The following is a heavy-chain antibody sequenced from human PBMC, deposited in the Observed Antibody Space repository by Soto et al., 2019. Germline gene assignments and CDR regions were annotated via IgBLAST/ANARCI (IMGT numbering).Heavy chain of an antibody. CDR2: ISSRSSLI. Sequence: GGSLRLSCAASGFMFSAYWMSWVRQAPGQGLEWVAYISSRSSLILYADSVRGRFVISRDNALNSLYLQMNSPRDEDTAIYYCARERGEYDSGWYIDRWGQGTPVTVSS. V-gene: IGHV3-21*06. J-gene: IGHJ5*02. CDR1: GFMFSAYW. CDR3: ARERGEYDSGWYIDR. D-gene: IGHD6-19*01.